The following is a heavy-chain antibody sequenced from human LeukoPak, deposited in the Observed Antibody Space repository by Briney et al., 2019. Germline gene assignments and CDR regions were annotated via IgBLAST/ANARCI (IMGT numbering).Heavy chain of an antibody. Sequence: GGSLRLSCAASGFTFSSYWMHWVRQAPGKGLVWVSRINSDGSSTSYADSVKGRFTISRDNAKNTLYLQMNSLRAEDTAVYYCARDGYMAAAGPFFDYWGQGTLVTVSS. CDR2: INSDGSST. V-gene: IGHV3-74*01. D-gene: IGHD6-13*01. CDR1: GFTFSSYW. J-gene: IGHJ4*02. CDR3: ARDGYMAAAGPFFDY.